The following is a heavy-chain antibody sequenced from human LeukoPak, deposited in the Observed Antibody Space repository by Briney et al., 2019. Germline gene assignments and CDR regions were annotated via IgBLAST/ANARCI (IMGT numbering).Heavy chain of an antibody. Sequence: SETLSLTCTVSGGPISSYYWSWIRQPPGKGLEWIGYIYYSGSTNYNPSLKSRVTISVDTSKNQFSLKLSSVTAADTAVYYCARQELYCGGDCYSQGWSWFDPWGQGTLVTVSS. CDR3: ARQELYCGGDCYSQGWSWFDP. CDR1: GGPISSYY. J-gene: IGHJ5*02. D-gene: IGHD2-21*02. CDR2: IYYSGST. V-gene: IGHV4-59*08.